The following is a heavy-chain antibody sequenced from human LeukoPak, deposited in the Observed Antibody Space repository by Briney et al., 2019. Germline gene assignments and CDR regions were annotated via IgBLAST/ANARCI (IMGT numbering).Heavy chain of an antibody. D-gene: IGHD3-22*01. Sequence: SVKVSCKASGGTFSNYAISWVRQAPGQGLEWMGGIIPMFGTVKYAQKLQDRVTITADESTTTAYMEMSSLKSEDTAIYYCAKAQFYDNSGYYPYWHFDLWGRGTLVTVSS. CDR3: AKAQFYDNSGYYPYWHFDL. V-gene: IGHV1-69*13. J-gene: IGHJ2*01. CDR1: GGTFSNYA. CDR2: IIPMFGTV.